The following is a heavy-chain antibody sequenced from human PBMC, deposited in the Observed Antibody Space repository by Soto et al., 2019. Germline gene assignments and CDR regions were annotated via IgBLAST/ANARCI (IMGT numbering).Heavy chain of an antibody. CDR1: GFTFRNYA. CDR3: TRQIAVAGPDYYYYGMDV. Sequence: GGSLRLSCAASGFTFRNYAMHWVRQAPGKGLEWVTIISYDGSNIYYADSVKGRFTISRDNSKNTVYLQMNSLRAEDTALYYCTRQIAVAGPDYYYYGMDVWGQGTTVTV. D-gene: IGHD6-19*01. V-gene: IGHV3-30-3*01. CDR2: ISYDGSNI. J-gene: IGHJ6*02.